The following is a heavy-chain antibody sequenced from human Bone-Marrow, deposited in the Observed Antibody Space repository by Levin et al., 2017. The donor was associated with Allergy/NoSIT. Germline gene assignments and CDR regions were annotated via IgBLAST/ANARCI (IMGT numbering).Heavy chain of an antibody. CDR2: ISYDGSNK. CDR1: GFTFSSYA. D-gene: IGHD2-8*01. V-gene: IGHV3-30*04. J-gene: IGHJ4*02. Sequence: GGSLRLSCAASGFTFSSYAMHWVRQAPGKGLEWVAVISYDGSNKYYADSVKGRFTISRDNSKNTLYLQMNSLRAEDTAVYYCARGYCTNGVCYPYFDYWGQGTLVTVSS. CDR3: ARGYCTNGVCYPYFDY.